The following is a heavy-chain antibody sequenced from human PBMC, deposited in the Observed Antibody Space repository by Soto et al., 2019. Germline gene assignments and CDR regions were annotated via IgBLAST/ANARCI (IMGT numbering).Heavy chain of an antibody. CDR1: GYTFTSYG. D-gene: IGHD3-3*01. Sequence: ASVKVSCKASGYTFTSYGISWVRQAPGQGLEWMGWISAYNGNTNYAQKLQGRVTMTTDTSTSTAYMELRSLRSDDTAVYYCARERTPRYYDFWSGYYTTHYYYGMDVWGQGTTVTVYS. CDR2: ISAYNGNT. CDR3: ARERTPRYYDFWSGYYTTHYYYGMDV. J-gene: IGHJ6*02. V-gene: IGHV1-18*01.